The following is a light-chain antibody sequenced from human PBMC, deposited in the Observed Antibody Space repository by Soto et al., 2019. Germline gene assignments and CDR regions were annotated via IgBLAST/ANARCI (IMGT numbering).Light chain of an antibody. J-gene: IGKJ1*01. CDR1: QSVSSY. CDR3: QQYGDSPVT. CDR2: DAS. V-gene: IGKV3-20*01. Sequence: EIVMTQSPGTLSLSPGERATLSFSASQSVSSYLAWYQQKPGQAPRLLISDASDRATGIPDRFSGSGSGTDFTLTISRLVPEDFAVYYCQQYGDSPVTFGQGTKVDIK.